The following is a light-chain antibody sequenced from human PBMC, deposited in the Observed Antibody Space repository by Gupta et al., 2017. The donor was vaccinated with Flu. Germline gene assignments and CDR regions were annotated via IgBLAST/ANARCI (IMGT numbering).Light chain of an antibody. CDR2: QDN. Sequence: PGQTASVTSSGDKLGDKNVSWYQQKPGQSPVLVMYQDNKRPSGIPERFSGSNSGNSATLTISGTQDMDEGDYYCQAWDSTFRVFGPGTKVTVL. CDR3: QAWDSTFRV. J-gene: IGLJ1*01. V-gene: IGLV3-1*01. CDR1: KLGDKN.